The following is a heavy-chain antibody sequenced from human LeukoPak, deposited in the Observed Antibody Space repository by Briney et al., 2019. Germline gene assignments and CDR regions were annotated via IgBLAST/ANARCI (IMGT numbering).Heavy chain of an antibody. D-gene: IGHD5-12*01. CDR1: GYTFTSYD. CDR3: ARDIVATPECY. Sequence: GASVKVSCKASGYTFTSYDINWVGQATGQGGEGMGWMNPNSGNTDYAQKFQGRVTMTRNTSISTAYMELSSLRSEPTAVYYCARDIVATPECYCGQGTLVTVSS. CDR2: MNPNSGNT. V-gene: IGHV1-8*01. J-gene: IGHJ4*02.